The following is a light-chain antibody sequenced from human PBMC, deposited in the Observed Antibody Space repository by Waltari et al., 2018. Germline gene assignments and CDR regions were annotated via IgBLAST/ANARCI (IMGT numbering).Light chain of an antibody. CDR3: CSYAGSYTWV. CDR2: DVS. V-gene: IGLV2-11*01. CDR1: SSDVGGYNY. Sequence: QSALTQPRSVSGSPGQSVTISCTGTSSDVGGYNYVSWYPQPPGKAPKLIIYDVSKRPSGVPDRFSGSKSGNTASLTISGLQAEDEADYYCCSYAGSYTWVFGGGATLTVL. J-gene: IGLJ3*02.